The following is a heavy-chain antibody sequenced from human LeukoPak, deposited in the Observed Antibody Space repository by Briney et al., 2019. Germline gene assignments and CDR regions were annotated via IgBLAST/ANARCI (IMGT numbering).Heavy chain of an antibody. CDR1: GFTFSDYW. CDR2: IKQDESEK. CDR3: GRDRGRVGATIT. Sequence: GGSLRLSCAASGFTFSDYWMSWVRRAPGKGLEWVANIKQDESEKYYVDSVKGRFTISRDNAKNSLYLQMNSLRAEDTAVYYCGRDRGRVGATITWGQGTLVIVSS. V-gene: IGHV3-7*01. D-gene: IGHD1-26*01. J-gene: IGHJ4*02.